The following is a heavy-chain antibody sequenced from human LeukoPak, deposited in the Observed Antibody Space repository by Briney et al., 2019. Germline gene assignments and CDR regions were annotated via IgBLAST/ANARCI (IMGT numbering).Heavy chain of an antibody. CDR1: GYSISSGYY. CDR2: IYHSGNN. J-gene: IGHJ3*02. Sequence: SQTLYLTCTVSGYSISSGYYWGWIRQPPGKGLEWIASIYHSGNNYYNPSLKSRVTISVDTSKNQFSLKLSSVTAADTAVYYCAKRQRYFDWLRAFDIWGQGTMVTVSS. CDR3: AKRQRYFDWLRAFDI. V-gene: IGHV4-38-2*02. D-gene: IGHD3-9*01.